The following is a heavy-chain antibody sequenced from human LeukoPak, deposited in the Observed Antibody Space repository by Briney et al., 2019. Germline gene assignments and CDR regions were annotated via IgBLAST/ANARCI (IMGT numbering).Heavy chain of an antibody. CDR1: GGSISSYY. D-gene: IGHD3-22*01. Sequence: SETLSLTCTVSGGSISSYYWSWIRQPPGKGLEWIGYIYYSGSTNYNPSLKSRVTISVDMSKNQFSLKLSSVTAADTAVYYCARDWYYDSSGYHYFDYRGQGTLVTVSS. CDR3: ARDWYYDSSGYHYFDY. CDR2: IYYSGST. V-gene: IGHV4-59*01. J-gene: IGHJ4*02.